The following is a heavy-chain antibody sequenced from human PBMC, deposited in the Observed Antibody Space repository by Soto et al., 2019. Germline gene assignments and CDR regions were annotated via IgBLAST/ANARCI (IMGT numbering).Heavy chain of an antibody. CDR1: GFTFEDFA. CDR2: ISWNSGTL. Sequence: EVQLVESGGGLVQPGRSLRLSCAPSGFTFEDFAMHWVRQGPGKGLEWVAGISWNSGTLGYADSVKGRFVISRDNAKNSLYLQMSSLRAEDTALYYCAKGSEWLVTWDFDYWGQGTLVTVSS. CDR3: AKGSEWLVTWDFDY. V-gene: IGHV3-9*01. D-gene: IGHD6-19*01. J-gene: IGHJ4*02.